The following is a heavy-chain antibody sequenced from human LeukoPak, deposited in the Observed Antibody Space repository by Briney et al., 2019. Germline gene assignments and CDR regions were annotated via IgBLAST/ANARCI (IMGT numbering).Heavy chain of an antibody. CDR3: VRDRLDDYGDYVDVFDI. CDR2: IIPIFGTT. CDR1: GGTFKNYA. J-gene: IGHJ3*02. D-gene: IGHD4-17*01. Sequence: SVKVSCKASGGTFKNYAISWVRQAPGQGLEWMGGIIPIFGTTNHAQKFQDRITITADESTSTAYMELSSLRSEDTAVYYCVRDRLDDYGDYVDVFDIWGQGTMVTVSS. V-gene: IGHV1-69*13.